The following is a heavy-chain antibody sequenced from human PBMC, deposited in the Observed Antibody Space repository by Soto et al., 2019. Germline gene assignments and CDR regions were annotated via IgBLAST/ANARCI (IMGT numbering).Heavy chain of an antibody. D-gene: IGHD2-2*01. V-gene: IGHV3-74*01. CDR3: ARDHRYCSSSSCYPTRFGS. CDR2: INSGGSDI. Sequence: GGSRRLSWAASGVIFSSYWMHWVRQVPGKGLVWVSRINSGGSDIDYADSVKGRFTISRDNAKNTLYLQMNGLRAEDTAVYYCARDHRYCSSSSCYPTRFGSWGQGTLVTVSS. J-gene: IGHJ5*01. CDR1: GVIFSSYW.